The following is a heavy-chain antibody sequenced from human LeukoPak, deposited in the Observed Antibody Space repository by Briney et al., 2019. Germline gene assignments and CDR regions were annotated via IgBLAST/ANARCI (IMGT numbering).Heavy chain of an antibody. CDR3: ARSYSSSWYFD. CDR1: GYTFTGYY. J-gene: IGHJ4*02. D-gene: IGHD6-13*01. V-gene: IGHV1-18*04. CDR2: ISAYNGNT. Sequence: GASVKVSCKPSGYTFTGYYIHWVRQAPGQGLEWMGWISAYNGNTNYAQKLQGRVTMTTDTSTSTAYMELRSLRSDDTAVYYCARSYSSSWYFDWGQGTLVTVSS.